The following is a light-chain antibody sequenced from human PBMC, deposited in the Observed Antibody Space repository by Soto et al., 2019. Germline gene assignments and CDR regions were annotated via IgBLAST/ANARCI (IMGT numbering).Light chain of an antibody. Sequence: QSVLTQPASVSGSPGQSIAISSTGTSSDVGFYKNVSWYQRHPGKAPKLMIYEVTNRPSGVSDRFSGSKSGNTASLTISGLQAEDEAHYFCSSYSSSSIPYVFGTGTKVTVL. CDR3: SSYSSSSIPYV. V-gene: IGLV2-14*01. CDR1: SSDVGFYKN. CDR2: EVT. J-gene: IGLJ1*01.